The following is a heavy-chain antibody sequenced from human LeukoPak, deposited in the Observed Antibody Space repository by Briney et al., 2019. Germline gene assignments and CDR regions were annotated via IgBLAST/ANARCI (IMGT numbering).Heavy chain of an antibody. D-gene: IGHD3-10*01. CDR2: INAANGNT. J-gene: IGHJ4*02. CDR3: AREYASGGLDY. CDR1: GYTFSNSA. Sequence: GASVKVSCKASGYTFSNSAIHWVRQAPGHRFEWMVWINAANGNTKYSQKFQGRVTFSRDTSATTAYMEVSSLISEDTAVYYCAREYASGGLDYWGQGTLVTVSS. V-gene: IGHV1-3*01.